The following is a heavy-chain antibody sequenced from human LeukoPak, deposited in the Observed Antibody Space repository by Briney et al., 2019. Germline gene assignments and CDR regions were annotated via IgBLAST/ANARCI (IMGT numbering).Heavy chain of an antibody. Sequence: HPGGSLRLSCAASGFTFSSYSMNWVRQAPGKGLEWVSYISSSSSTIYYADSVKGRFTISRDNAKNSLYLQMNSLRAEDTAVYYCANFHCSTTSCHLSGYFQYWGQGTLVTVSS. D-gene: IGHD2-2*01. CDR1: GFTFSSYS. V-gene: IGHV3-48*04. CDR2: ISSSSSTI. J-gene: IGHJ1*01. CDR3: ANFHCSTTSCHLSGYFQY.